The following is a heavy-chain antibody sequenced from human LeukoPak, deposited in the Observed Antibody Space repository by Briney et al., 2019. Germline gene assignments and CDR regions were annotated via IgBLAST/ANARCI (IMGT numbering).Heavy chain of an antibody. CDR2: IYYSGST. V-gene: IGHV4-30-4*08. J-gene: IGHJ4*02. Sequence: SQTLSLTCTVPGGSISSGDYYWSWIRQPPGKGLEWIGYIYYSGSTYYNPSLKSRVTISVDTSKNQFSLKLSSVTAADTAVYYCAREVRTIFGVVQKDDYWGQGTLVTVSS. CDR1: GGSISSGDYY. D-gene: IGHD3-3*01. CDR3: AREVRTIFGVVQKDDY.